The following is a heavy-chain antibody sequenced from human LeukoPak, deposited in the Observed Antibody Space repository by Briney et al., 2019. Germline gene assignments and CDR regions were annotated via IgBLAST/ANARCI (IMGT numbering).Heavy chain of an antibody. J-gene: IGHJ3*02. CDR1: GYNSRSYD. CDR3: ARTNLADCGGECETDAFDI. D-gene: IGHD2-21*01. V-gene: IGHV1-8*01. Sequence: ASVKVSCKASGYNSRSYDINWVRQATGQGLEWMGWMSPKRGDTGYAQTFQGRITMTRDTSINTAYMELNSLTSEDTAVYYCARTNLADCGGECETDAFDIWGHGTMVTVSS. CDR2: MSPKRGDT.